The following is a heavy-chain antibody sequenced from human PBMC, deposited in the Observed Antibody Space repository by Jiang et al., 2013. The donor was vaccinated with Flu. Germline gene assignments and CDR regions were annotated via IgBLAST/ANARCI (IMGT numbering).Heavy chain of an antibody. CDR3: ARGGGSLDY. J-gene: IGHJ4*02. Sequence: SQTLSLTCAISGDTVSSNSAAWNWIRQSPSRGLEWLGRTYYRSKWNTDYAVSVKSRATINPDTSKNQFSLQLNSVAPEDTAIYYCARGGGSLDYWGQGTLVTVSS. D-gene: IGHD1-26*01. CDR1: GDTVSSNSAA. CDR2: TYYRSKWNT. V-gene: IGHV6-1*01.